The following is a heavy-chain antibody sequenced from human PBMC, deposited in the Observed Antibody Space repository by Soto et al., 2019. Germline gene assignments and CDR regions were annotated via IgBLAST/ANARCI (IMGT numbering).Heavy chain of an antibody. V-gene: IGHV4-30-4*01. J-gene: IGHJ6*02. CDR3: ARDLWVEPELYYYGMDV. D-gene: IGHD1-1*01. CDR1: GDSISSADYY. CDR2: IFYSGTT. Sequence: SETLSLTCTVSGDSISSADYYWSWIRQTPGKGLEWIGRIFYSGTTYYNPSLKSRLTISVDTSKNHFSLRLTSVTAADTAVYYCARDLWVEPELYYYGMDVWGQGTTVTSP.